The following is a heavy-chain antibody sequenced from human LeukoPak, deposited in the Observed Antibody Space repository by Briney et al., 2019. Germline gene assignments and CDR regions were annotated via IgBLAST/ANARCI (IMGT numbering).Heavy chain of an antibody. D-gene: IGHD2-15*01. CDR3: ARGYCSGGSCYTQTFNWFDP. Sequence: GESLKISCKGSGYSFTSYWIGWVRQMPGKGLEWMGIIYPGDSDTRYSPSFQGQVTISADKSISTAYLQWSSLKASDTAMYYCARGYCSGGSCYTQTFNWFDPWGQGTLVTVSS. J-gene: IGHJ5*02. CDR2: IYPGDSDT. CDR1: GYSFTSYW. V-gene: IGHV5-51*01.